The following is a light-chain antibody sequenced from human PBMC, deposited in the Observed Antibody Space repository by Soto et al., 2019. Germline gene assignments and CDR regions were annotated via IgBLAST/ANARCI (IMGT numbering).Light chain of an antibody. V-gene: IGLV2-14*01. J-gene: IGLJ3*02. CDR3: SSYTTFSTLV. CDR1: SSDIGAYDS. CDR2: DVA. Sequence: QAVSVSGSPGQSITIPCTGTSSDIGAYDSVSWYQQYPGKAPKLIIYDVANRPSGVSDRLSGSKSGNTASLTISGLQAEDEADYYCSSYTTFSTLVLGGGTKLTVL.